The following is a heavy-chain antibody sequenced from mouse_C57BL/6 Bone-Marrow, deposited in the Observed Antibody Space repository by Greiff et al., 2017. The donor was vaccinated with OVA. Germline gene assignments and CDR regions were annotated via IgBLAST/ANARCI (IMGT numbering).Heavy chain of an antibody. CDR3: ARSGDYGNYGARDD. CDR2: IDPSDSYT. CDR1: GYTFTSYW. D-gene: IGHD2-1*01. Sequence: QVQLQQPGAELVRPGTSVKLSCKASGYTFTSYWMHWVKQRPGQGLEWIGVIDPSDSYTNYNQKFKGKATLTVDTSSSTAYMQLSSLTSEDSAVYYCARSGDYGNYGARDDWGQGTSVTVSS. J-gene: IGHJ4*01. V-gene: IGHV1-59*01.